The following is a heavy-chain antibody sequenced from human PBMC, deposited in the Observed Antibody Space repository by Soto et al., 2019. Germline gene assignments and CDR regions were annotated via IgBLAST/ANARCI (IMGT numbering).Heavy chain of an antibody. D-gene: IGHD3-22*01. Sequence: PGGSLRLSCAASGFSFSSYAMHWVRQAPGKGLERVAVISYDGSNKYYADSVKGRFTISRDNSKNTLYLQMNSLRAEDTAVYYCARDRYYYDSSGSHYPLYYFDYWGQGTLVTVSS. CDR1: GFSFSSYA. V-gene: IGHV3-30-3*01. CDR3: ARDRYYYDSSGSHYPLYYFDY. CDR2: ISYDGSNK. J-gene: IGHJ4*02.